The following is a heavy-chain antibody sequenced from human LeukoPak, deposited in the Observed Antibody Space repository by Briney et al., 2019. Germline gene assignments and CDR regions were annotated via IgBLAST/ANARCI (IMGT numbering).Heavy chain of an antibody. V-gene: IGHV4-39*01. CDR3: TRRQYDTTGYYHIDY. J-gene: IGHJ4*02. D-gene: IGHD3-22*01. CDR1: GGSISSGSYF. CDR2: IYYSGTT. Sequence: SETLSLTCSVSGGSISSGSYFWGWIRQPPGKGLEWIANIYYSGTTQYNPSLKSRVTISADTSRNQFSLKLSSVTAADTAMYYCTRRQYDTTGYYHIDYWGQGSLVTASS.